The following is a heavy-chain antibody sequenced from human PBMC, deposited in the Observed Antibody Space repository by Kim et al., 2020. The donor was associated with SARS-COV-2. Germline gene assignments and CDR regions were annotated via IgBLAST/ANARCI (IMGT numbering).Heavy chain of an antibody. CDR1: GFTFGNYA. CDR2: ISGGGGTT. D-gene: IGHD2-15*01. CDR3: VKGTCSGGICQLPVWHNLCDP. Sequence: GGSLRLSCAASGFTFGNYAMTWVRQSPGKGLEWVSSISGGGGTTYYADSVKGRFTISRDNSKNTLSVQMNNLRAEDTAVYYCVKGTCSGGICQLPVWHNLCDPWGQGALVSVSS. J-gene: IGHJ5*02. V-gene: IGHV3-23*01.